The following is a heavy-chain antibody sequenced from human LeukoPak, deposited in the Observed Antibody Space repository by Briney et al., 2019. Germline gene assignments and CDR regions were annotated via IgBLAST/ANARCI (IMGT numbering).Heavy chain of an antibody. D-gene: IGHD2-2*01. CDR2: ISAYNGNT. CDR1: GYTFTSYG. J-gene: IGHJ6*02. V-gene: IGHV1-18*01. CDR3: ARDRYVVPAAIPPYYYYGMDV. Sequence: ASVKVSCKASGYTFTSYGISWVRQAPGQGLEWMGWISAYNGNTNYAQKLQGRVTMTTDTSTSTAYMELRSLRSDDTAVYYCARDRYVVPAAIPPYYYYGMDVWGQGTTVTVSS.